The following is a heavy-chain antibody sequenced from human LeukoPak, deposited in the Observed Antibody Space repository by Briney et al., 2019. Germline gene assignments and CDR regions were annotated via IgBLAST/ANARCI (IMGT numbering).Heavy chain of an antibody. CDR1: DNSISSFY. J-gene: IGHJ4*02. V-gene: IGHV4-59*08. Sequence: PSETLSLTCTVSDNSISSFYWSWIRQPPGKGLEWIGFVYKTGHTNYNPSLKSRVAISLDGSKSQVSLRLTSVTAADTAVYYCAPHRFGEPHFEYWGRGTLVSVSS. D-gene: IGHD3-10*01. CDR2: VYKTGHT. CDR3: APHRFGEPHFEY.